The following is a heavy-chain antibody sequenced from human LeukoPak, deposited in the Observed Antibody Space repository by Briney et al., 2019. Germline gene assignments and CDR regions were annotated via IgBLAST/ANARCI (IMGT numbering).Heavy chain of an antibody. V-gene: IGHV1-2*02. J-gene: IGHJ3*02. D-gene: IGHD3-22*01. CDR1: GYTFTGYY. CDR3: ARDSGFLDAFDI. Sequence: ASVKVSCKASGYTFTGYYMHWVRQAPGQGLEWMGWINPNSGGTNYAQKFQGRVTMTRETSIRTAYMELSRLRSADTAVYYCARDSGFLDAFDIWGQGTMVTVSS. CDR2: INPNSGGT.